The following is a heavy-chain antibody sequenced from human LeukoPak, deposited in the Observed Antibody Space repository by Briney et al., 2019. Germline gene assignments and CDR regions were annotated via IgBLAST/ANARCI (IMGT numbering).Heavy chain of an antibody. J-gene: IGHJ4*02. CDR2: IYYSGST. Sequence: SETLSLTCTVSGGAIRNYYWGWIRQPPGKGLEWIGYIYYSGSTSYNPSLKSRATISVDPSKNQFSLKLSSVTAADTAVYYCGRLLNWSDFWGQGTLVTVSS. V-gene: IGHV4-59*08. CDR1: GGAIRNYY. D-gene: IGHD3/OR15-3a*01. CDR3: GRLLNWSDF.